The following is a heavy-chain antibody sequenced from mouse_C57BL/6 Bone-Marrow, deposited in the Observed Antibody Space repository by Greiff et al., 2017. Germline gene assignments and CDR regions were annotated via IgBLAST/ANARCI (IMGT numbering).Heavy chain of an antibody. Sequence: VQLQQSGAELVRPGASVKLSCTASGFNIKDDYMHWVKQRPEQGLEWIGWIDPENGATEYASKFQGKATITADTSSNTAYLQLSSLTSEDTAVYYCTTHYYGSSYAMDYWGQGTSVTVSS. CDR1: GFNIKDDY. D-gene: IGHD1-1*01. CDR3: TTHYYGSSYAMDY. J-gene: IGHJ4*01. V-gene: IGHV14-4*01. CDR2: IDPENGAT.